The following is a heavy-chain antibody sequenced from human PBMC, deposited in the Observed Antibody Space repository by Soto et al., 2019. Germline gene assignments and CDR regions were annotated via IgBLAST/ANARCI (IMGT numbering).Heavy chain of an antibody. D-gene: IGHD1-1*01. J-gene: IGHJ4*02. CDR3: ARDTTGTTLAYFDY. CDR1: GYIFTGYA. Sequence: GASVKVSCKASGYIFTGYALHWVRQAPGQRLEWMGWINAGNGNTRYSQGFQGRVTISRDTSASTAYMELSSLRSEDTAVYYCARDTTGTTLAYFDYWGQGTLVTVSS. CDR2: INAGNGNT. V-gene: IGHV1-3*01.